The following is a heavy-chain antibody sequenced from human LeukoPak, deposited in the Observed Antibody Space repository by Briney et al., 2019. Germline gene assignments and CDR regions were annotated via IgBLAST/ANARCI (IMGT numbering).Heavy chain of an antibody. J-gene: IGHJ4*02. Sequence: ASVKVSCKASGYTLTGYYMHWVRQAPGQGLEWMGWINPNSGGTNYAQKFQGRVTMTRETSISTAYMALSRLRSDDTAVYYCAREGRYCSSTSCYYNYFDYWGQGTLVTVAS. CDR2: INPNSGGT. CDR1: GYTLTGYY. D-gene: IGHD2-2*01. CDR3: AREGRYCSSTSCYYNYFDY. V-gene: IGHV1-2*02.